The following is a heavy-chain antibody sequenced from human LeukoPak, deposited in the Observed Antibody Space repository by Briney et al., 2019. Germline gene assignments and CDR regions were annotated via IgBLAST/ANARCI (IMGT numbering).Heavy chain of an antibody. V-gene: IGHV3-23*01. CDR3: AKDQVVVVPAASNWFDP. CDR2: ISGSGGST. J-gene: IGHJ5*02. CDR1: GFTFSSYA. D-gene: IGHD2-2*01. Sequence: GSLRLSCAASGFTFSSYAVSWVRQAPGKGLEWVSAISGSGGSTYYADSVKGRFTISRDNSKNTLYLQMNSLRAEDTAVYYCAKDQVVVVPAASNWFDPWGQGTLVTVSS.